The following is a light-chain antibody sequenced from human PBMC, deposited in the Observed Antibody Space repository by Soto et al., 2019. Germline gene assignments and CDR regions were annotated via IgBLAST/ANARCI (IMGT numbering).Light chain of an antibody. J-gene: IGKJ5*01. Sequence: DIQLTQSPSFLSASVGDRVTITCRASQGISSYLAWYQHKPGKAPKLLIYAASTLQSGVPSRFSGSGSGTEFTLTIASLPPNDFETYYCEQLNSYPLTLGHGTRLEI. CDR2: AAS. CDR1: QGISSY. V-gene: IGKV1-9*01. CDR3: EQLNSYPLT.